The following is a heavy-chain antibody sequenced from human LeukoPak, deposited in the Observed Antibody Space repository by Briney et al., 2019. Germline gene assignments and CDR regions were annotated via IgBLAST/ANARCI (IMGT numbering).Heavy chain of an antibody. CDR3: AKSSSGATFDY. J-gene: IGHJ4*02. Sequence: GGSLRLSCAASGFTFSSYGMHWVRQAPGKGLEWVAVISYDGSNKYYADSVKGRFTISRDNSENTLYLQMNSLRAEDTAVYYCAKSSSGATFDYWGQGTLVTVSS. D-gene: IGHD2-2*01. CDR2: ISYDGSNK. CDR1: GFTFSSYG. V-gene: IGHV3-30*18.